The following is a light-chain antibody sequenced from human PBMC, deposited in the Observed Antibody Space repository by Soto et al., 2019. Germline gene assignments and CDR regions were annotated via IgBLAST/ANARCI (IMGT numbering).Light chain of an antibody. V-gene: IGKV1-9*01. CDR2: AAS. CDR1: QGISSF. CDR3: QQRHSYPIT. J-gene: IGKJ5*01. Sequence: IQLTQSPSSLSASVGDRVTITCRASQGISSFLVWYQQIPGRAPKLLLSAASTLQSGVPSRFTGSGSGTDFTLTIASLQPEDFATYYCQQRHSYPITFGQGTRLEIK.